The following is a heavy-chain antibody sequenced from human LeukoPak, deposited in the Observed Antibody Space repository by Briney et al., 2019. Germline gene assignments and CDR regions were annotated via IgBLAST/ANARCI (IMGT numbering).Heavy chain of an antibody. CDR1: GFTFSDFW. CDR3: ARPRRGNSGDFFDL. J-gene: IGHJ4*02. V-gene: IGHV3-7*01. D-gene: IGHD4-23*01. CDR2: IKEDGSDK. Sequence: GGSLRLSCAASGFTFSDFWMTWVRQAPGKGLESVADIKEDGSDKYYEDSVRGRFTISRDNAKSSLDLQMRSLRVEDTAVYYCARPRRGNSGDFFDLWGPGNLVTVSS.